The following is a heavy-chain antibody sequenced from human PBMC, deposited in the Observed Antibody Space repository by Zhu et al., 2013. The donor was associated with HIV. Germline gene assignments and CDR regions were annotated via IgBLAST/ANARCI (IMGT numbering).Heavy chain of an antibody. J-gene: IGHJ3*02. CDR1: GYPFIGYY. D-gene: IGHD1-26*01. V-gene: IGHV1-2*02. CDR3: ARGSRGAHASDI. CDR2: INPESGGT. Sequence: QVDLVQSGAEVKKPGASVKVSCKTSGYPFIGYYVHWVRQAPGQDFEWMGWINPESGGTNLAKKFQGRVVMTRDTSTTTAYMELRSLRSDDTAVYYCARGSRGAHASDIWGQGDNGHRLF.